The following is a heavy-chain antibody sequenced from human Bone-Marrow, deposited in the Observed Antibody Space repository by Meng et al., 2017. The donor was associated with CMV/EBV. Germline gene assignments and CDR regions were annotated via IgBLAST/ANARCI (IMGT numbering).Heavy chain of an antibody. CDR3: ARDQSHNTTGTLYHYYYGMDV. V-gene: IGHV3-30-3*01. CDR2: ISYDGSNK. CDR1: GSTCSSYA. J-gene: IGHJ6*02. Sequence: GGSPRLPGAASGSTCSSYAMHWFRQAPGKGLEWVAVISYDGSNKYYADSVKGRFTISRDNSKNTLYLQMNSLRAEDTAVYYCARDQSHNTTGTLYHYYYGMDVWGQGTTVTVSS. D-gene: IGHD1-1*01.